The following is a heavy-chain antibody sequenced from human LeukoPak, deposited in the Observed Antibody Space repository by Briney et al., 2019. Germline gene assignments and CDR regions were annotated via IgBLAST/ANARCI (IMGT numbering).Heavy chain of an antibody. CDR1: GFTFSSYG. CDR3: AKEQPNYYDSSGYSDYFDY. D-gene: IGHD3-22*01. J-gene: IGHJ4*02. V-gene: IGHV3-30*02. Sequence: GGCLRLSCAASGFTFSSYGMHWVRQAPGKGLEWVAFIRYDGSNKYYADSVKGRFTISRDNSKNTLYLQMNSLRAEDTAVYYCAKEQPNYYDSSGYSDYFDYWGQGTLVTVSS. CDR2: IRYDGSNK.